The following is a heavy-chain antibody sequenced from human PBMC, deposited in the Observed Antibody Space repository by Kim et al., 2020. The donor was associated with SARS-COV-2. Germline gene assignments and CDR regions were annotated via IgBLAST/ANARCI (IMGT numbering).Heavy chain of an antibody. CDR3: ARDRGRYYGIDA. CDR2: IYYRGRT. CDR1: GDSISDFY. Sequence: SETLSLTCTVSGDSISDFYWSWIRAPPGKGLEWIGYIYYRGRTNYNPSLKSRVTISIDTSKKEFSLKLSSVTAADTAVYYCARDRGRYYGIDAWGQGATVTVSS. D-gene: IGHD3-16*01. J-gene: IGHJ6*02. V-gene: IGHV4-59*01.